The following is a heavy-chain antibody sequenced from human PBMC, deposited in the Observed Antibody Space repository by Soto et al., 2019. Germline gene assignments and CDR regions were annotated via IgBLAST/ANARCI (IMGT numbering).Heavy chain of an antibody. CDR1: GFTFRDHG. Sequence: GWSLRLSCTGSGFTFRDHGLSLVRQAPGKGLEWLGFIRSNRFGATTEIAASVKGRFSISRDDSNITAYLQMNSLQSEDTAVYYCARGPRHCSGGGCYSIEYWGGGTLVTVSS. CDR3: ARGPRHCSGGGCYSIEY. V-gene: IGHV3-49*04. J-gene: IGHJ4*02. CDR2: IRSNRFGATT. D-gene: IGHD2-15*01.